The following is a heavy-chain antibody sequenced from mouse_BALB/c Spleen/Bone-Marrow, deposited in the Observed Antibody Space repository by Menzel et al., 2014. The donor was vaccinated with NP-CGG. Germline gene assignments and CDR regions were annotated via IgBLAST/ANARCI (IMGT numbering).Heavy chain of an antibody. Sequence: VQLKQSGPELVKPGASVKISCKASGYTFTDYNMHWVKQSHGKSLEWIGYIYPYNGGAGYNQKFKSKATLTVDNSSSTAYMELRSLTSDDSAVYCCARSYGNYDAWFAHWGQGTLVTVSA. CDR2: IYPYNGGA. D-gene: IGHD2-1*01. CDR3: ARSYGNYDAWFAH. CDR1: GYTFTDYN. V-gene: IGHV1S29*02. J-gene: IGHJ3*01.